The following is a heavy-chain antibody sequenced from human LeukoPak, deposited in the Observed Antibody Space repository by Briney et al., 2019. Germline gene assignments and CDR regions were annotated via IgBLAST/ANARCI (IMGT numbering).Heavy chain of an antibody. J-gene: IGHJ2*01. V-gene: IGHV3-7*01. CDR1: GFTFSSYW. CDR2: IKQDGSEK. Sequence: PGGSLRLSCAASGFTFSSYWMSWVRQAPGKGLEWVANIKQDGSEKYYVDSVKGRFTISRDNAKNSLYLQMNSLSAEDTAVYYCARDAHCSSTDCYKPLWYFDLWGRGTLVTVSS. D-gene: IGHD2-2*02. CDR3: ARDAHCSSTDCYKPLWYFDL.